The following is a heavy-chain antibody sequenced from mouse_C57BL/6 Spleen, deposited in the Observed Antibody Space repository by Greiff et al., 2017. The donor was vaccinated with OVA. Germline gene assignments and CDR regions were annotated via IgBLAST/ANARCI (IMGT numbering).Heavy chain of an antibody. CDR3: ARGIYDGYYGAMDY. CDR1: GYTFTSYW. V-gene: IGHV1-50*01. J-gene: IGHJ4*01. Sequence: VKLQQPGAELVKPGASVKLSCKASGYTFTSYWMQWVKQRPGQGLEWIGEIDPSDSYTNYNQKFKGKATLTVDTSSSTAYMQLSSLTSEDSAVYYCARGIYDGYYGAMDYWGQGTSVTVSS. D-gene: IGHD2-3*01. CDR2: IDPSDSYT.